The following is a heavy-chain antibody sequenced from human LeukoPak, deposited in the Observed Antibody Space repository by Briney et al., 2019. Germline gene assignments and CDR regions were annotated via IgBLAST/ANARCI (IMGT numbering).Heavy chain of an antibody. J-gene: IGHJ4*02. Sequence: GASVKVSCKASGYTFTGYYMHWVRQAPGQGLEWMGWINPNSGGTNFAEKFQDRVTMTRDTSISTAYMELSRLRSDDTAVYYCARVGVDYSGNIIKYFFDYWGQGTLVTVSS. CDR3: ARVGVDYSGNIIKYFFDY. CDR1: GYTFTGYY. D-gene: IGHD4-23*01. CDR2: INPNSGGT. V-gene: IGHV1-2*02.